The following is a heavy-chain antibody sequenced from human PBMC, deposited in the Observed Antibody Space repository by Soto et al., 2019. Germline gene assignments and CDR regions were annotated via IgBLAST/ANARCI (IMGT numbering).Heavy chain of an antibody. CDR2: IYHSGST. J-gene: IGHJ4*02. CDR3: ARGSPVATDY. Sequence: QLQLQESGSGLVKPSQTLSLTCAVSGGSISSGGYSWSWIRQPPGKGLEWIGYIYHSGSTYYNPSLQIRVTIPVDRAMYQFSMRLSSVTAADTAVYYCARGSPVATDYGGQGTLVTVSS. CDR1: GGSISSGGYS. D-gene: IGHD2-21*02. V-gene: IGHV4-30-2*01.